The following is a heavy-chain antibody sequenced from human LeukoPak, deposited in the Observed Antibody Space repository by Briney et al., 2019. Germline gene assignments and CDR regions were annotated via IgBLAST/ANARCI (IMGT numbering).Heavy chain of an antibody. V-gene: IGHV4-34*01. D-gene: IGHD4-17*01. CDR3: ASTYGDSGYHFDY. CDR1: GGSFSGYY. Sequence: PSETLSLTCAVYGGSFSGYYWSWIRQPPGKGLEWIGEINHSGSTNYNPSLKSRLTLSVDTSKNQFSLKLSSVTAADTAVYYCASTYGDSGYHFDYWGQGTLVTVSS. CDR2: INHSGST. J-gene: IGHJ4*02.